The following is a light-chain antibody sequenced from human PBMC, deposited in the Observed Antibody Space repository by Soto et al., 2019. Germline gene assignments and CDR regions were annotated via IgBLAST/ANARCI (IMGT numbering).Light chain of an antibody. CDR3: QHYNSYSEA. Sequence: DIQMTQSPSTLSGSVGDRVTITCRASQTISSWLAWYQQKPGKAPKLLIYKASTLKSVVPSRFSASGSGTEFTLTISSLQPDDFATYYCQHYNSYSEAFGQGTKVDIK. J-gene: IGKJ1*01. CDR1: QTISSW. CDR2: KAS. V-gene: IGKV1-5*03.